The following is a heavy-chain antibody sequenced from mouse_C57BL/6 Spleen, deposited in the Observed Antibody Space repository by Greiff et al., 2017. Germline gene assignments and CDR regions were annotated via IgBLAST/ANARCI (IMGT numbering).Heavy chain of an antibody. V-gene: IGHV1-61*01. CDR2: IYPSDSET. CDR1: GYTFTSYW. D-gene: IGHD4-1*01. CDR3: ARGGLGRYFDV. J-gene: IGHJ1*03. Sequence: VQLQQSGAELVRPGSSVKLSCKASGYTFTSYWMDWVKQRPGQGLEWIGNIYPSDSETHYNQKFKDKATLTVDKSSSTAYMQLSSLTSEDSAVYYCARGGLGRYFDVWGTGTTVTVSS.